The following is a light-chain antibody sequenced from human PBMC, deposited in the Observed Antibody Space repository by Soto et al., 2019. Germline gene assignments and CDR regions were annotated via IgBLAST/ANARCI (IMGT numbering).Light chain of an antibody. V-gene: IGKV2-28*01. CDR3: MQALQTPYT. J-gene: IGKJ2*01. CDR1: QSLLHSNGYNY. CDR2: LGS. Sequence: DIVMTQSPLSLPVTPGEPASISCRSSQSLLHSNGYNYLDWYLQKPGQSPQLLIYLGSNRASGVPERFSGSGSGTDFTLKISRVDAEDVGVYYCMQALQTPYTFGQGTKLEIK.